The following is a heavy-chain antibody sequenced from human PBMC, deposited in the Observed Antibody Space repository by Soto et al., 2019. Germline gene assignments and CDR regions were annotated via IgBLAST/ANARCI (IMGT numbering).Heavy chain of an antibody. Sequence: QLQLQESGPGLVKPSETLSLTCTVSSGSISSSSYYWGWIRQPPGKGLEWIGSIYYSGSTYYNPSLKCRVTISVDTSKNQFSLKLSSVTAADTAVYYYARAGAAAGPRGYFDLWGRGTLVTVSS. V-gene: IGHV4-39*01. CDR2: IYYSGST. CDR3: ARAGAAAGPRGYFDL. CDR1: SGSISSSSYY. D-gene: IGHD6-13*01. J-gene: IGHJ2*01.